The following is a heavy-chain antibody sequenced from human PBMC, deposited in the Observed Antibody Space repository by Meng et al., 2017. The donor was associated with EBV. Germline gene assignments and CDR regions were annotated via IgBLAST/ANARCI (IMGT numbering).Heavy chain of an antibody. CDR1: GEFCSGYY. V-gene: IGHV4-34*01. Sequence: QVQLTQWGAGWLKPSETLVLTGGSSGEFCSGYYCSWVRQSPGKGLEWIGEVNHAGRTNFNPSLKSRVSISLDTSKNQFSLKLNSVTVADTAVYYCAEGRGTFDYWGRGTLVTVSS. CDR2: VNHAGRT. CDR3: AEGRGTFDY. J-gene: IGHJ4*02.